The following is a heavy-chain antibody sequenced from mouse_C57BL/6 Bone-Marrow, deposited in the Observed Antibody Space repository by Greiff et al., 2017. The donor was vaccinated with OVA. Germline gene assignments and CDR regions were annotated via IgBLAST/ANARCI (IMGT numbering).Heavy chain of an antibody. V-gene: IGHV1-54*01. CDR3: ARQLRLPYYFDY. J-gene: IGHJ2*01. Sequence: VQLQQSGAELVRPGTSVKVSCKASGYAFTNYLIEWVKQRPGQGLEWIGVINPGSGGTNYNEKFKGKATLTADKSSSTAYMQLSSLTSEDSAVYFCARQLRLPYYFDYWGQGTTHTVSS. CDR2: INPGSGGT. CDR1: GYAFTNYL. D-gene: IGHD3-2*02.